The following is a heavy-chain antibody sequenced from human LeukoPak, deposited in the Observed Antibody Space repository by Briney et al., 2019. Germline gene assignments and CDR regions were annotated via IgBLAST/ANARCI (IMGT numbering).Heavy chain of an antibody. CDR1: GGSFSGYY. J-gene: IGHJ4*02. V-gene: IGHV4-34*01. D-gene: IGHD3-10*01. CDR3: ARTVGKITYYYGSGSSLVFDY. Sequence: ASETLSLTCAVYGGSFSGYYWSWIRQPPGKGLEWIGEINHSGSTNYNPSLKSRVTISVDTSKNQFSLKLSSVTAADTAVYYCARTVGKITYYYGSGSSLVFDYWGQGTLVTVSS. CDR2: INHSGST.